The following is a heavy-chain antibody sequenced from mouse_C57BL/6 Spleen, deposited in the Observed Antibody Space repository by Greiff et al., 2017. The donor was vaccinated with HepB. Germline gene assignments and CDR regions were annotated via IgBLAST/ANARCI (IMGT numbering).Heavy chain of an antibody. D-gene: IGHD2-10*01. CDR2: IRNKANGYTT. CDR1: GFTFTDYY. CDR3: ARYPYPWNFDY. V-gene: IGHV7-3*01. Sequence: DVMLVESGGGLVQPGGSLSLSCAASGFTFTDYYMSWVRQPPGKALEWLGFIRNKANGYTTEYSASVKGRFTISRDNSQSILYLQMNALRAEDSATYYCARYPYPWNFDYWGQGTTLTVSS. J-gene: IGHJ2*01.